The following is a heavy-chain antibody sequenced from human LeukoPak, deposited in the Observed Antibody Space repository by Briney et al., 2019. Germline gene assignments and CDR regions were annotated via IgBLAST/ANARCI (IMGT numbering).Heavy chain of an antibody. CDR3: ARDSGSYRDYYFDY. D-gene: IGHD1-26*01. V-gene: IGHV4-4*07. Sequence: SETLSLTCAVYGGSFSGYYWSWIRQPAGKGLEWIGRIYTSGSTNYNPSLKSRVTMSVDTSKNQFSLKLSSVTAADTAVYYCARDSGSYRDYYFDYWGQGTLVTVSS. CDR2: IYTSGST. CDR1: GGSFSGYY. J-gene: IGHJ4*02.